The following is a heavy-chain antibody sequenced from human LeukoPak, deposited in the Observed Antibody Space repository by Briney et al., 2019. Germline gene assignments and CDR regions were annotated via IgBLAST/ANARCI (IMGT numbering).Heavy chain of an antibody. CDR3: ARRRAVAGGFDY. V-gene: IGHV1-3*01. Sequence: EASVKVSCKASGYTFTGYYMHWVRQAPGQRLEWMGWINAGNGNTKYSQKFQGRVTITRDTSASTDYMELSSLRSEDTAVYFCARRRAVAGGFDYWGQGTLVTVSS. CDR1: GYTFTGYY. D-gene: IGHD6-19*01. CDR2: INAGNGNT. J-gene: IGHJ4*02.